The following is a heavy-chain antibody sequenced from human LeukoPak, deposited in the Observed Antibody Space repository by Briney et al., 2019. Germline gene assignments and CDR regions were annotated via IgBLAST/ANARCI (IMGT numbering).Heavy chain of an antibody. V-gene: IGHV4-59*01. Sequence: SETLSLTCTVSGGSISSDYWSWIRQPPGKGLEWIGYIYYRGSTNYNPSLKSRVTISVDTSKNQFSLKLSSVSAADTAVYYCARLSGYSSGHYYSDYWGQGTLVTVSS. CDR3: ARLSGYSSGHYYSDY. J-gene: IGHJ4*02. CDR1: GGSISSDY. CDR2: IYYRGST. D-gene: IGHD3-22*01.